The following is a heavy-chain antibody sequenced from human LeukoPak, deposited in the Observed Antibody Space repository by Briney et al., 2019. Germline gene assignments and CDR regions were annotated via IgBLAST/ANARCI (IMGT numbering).Heavy chain of an antibody. J-gene: IGHJ4*02. D-gene: IGHD3-3*01. Sequence: GRSLRLSCAASGVTFSSYGMHWFRQAPGKGLEWVAVISYDGSNKYYADSVKGRFTISRDNSKNTLSLQRNSLRAEDTAVYYCAKDHGFLEWFDYWGQGTLVTVSS. CDR1: GVTFSSYG. CDR2: ISYDGSNK. V-gene: IGHV3-30*18. CDR3: AKDHGFLEWFDY.